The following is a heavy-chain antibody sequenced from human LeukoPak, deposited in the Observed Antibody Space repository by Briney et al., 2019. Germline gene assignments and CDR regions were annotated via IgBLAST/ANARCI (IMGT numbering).Heavy chain of an antibody. Sequence: GGSLRFSRVASGFIFTSYGMHWVRQAPGKGLQWVALISSNGNNERYADSVKGRFSISRDNSKNTMYLRMNGLRAEDTAIYYCTRIKYSTSWSGDYWGQGALVTVSS. D-gene: IGHD6-13*01. CDR1: GFIFTSYG. V-gene: IGHV3-30*19. CDR3: TRIKYSTSWSGDY. CDR2: ISSNGNNE. J-gene: IGHJ4*02.